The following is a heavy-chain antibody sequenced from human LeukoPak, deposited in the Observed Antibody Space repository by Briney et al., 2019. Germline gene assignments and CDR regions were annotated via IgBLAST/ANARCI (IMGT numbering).Heavy chain of an antibody. CDR1: GYTFNGYY. J-gene: IGHJ4*02. Sequence: ASVKVSCKASGYTFNGYYIYWVRQAPGQGLEWMGRINPNNGDTNYAQKFQGRVTMTRDTSISIAYMELNRLRSDDTAVYYCVRDLSGINATSRGEDYWGQGTLVTVSS. V-gene: IGHV1-2*06. CDR2: INPNNGDT. D-gene: IGHD1-20*01. CDR3: VRDLSGINATSRGEDY.